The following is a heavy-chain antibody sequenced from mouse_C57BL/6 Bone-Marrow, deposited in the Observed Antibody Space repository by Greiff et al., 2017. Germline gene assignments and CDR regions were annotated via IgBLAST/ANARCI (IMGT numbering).Heavy chain of an antibody. V-gene: IGHV1-81*01. CDR3: ARNREGYMTTVVADY. D-gene: IGHD1-1*01. Sequence: QVQLQQSGAELARPGASVKLSCKASGYTFTSYGISWVKQRTGQGLEWIGEIYPRSGNTYYNAKFKGKATLTADKSSSTAYMELRRLTSEDSAVYFCARNREGYMTTVVADYWGQGTTLTVSS. CDR1: GYTFTSYG. J-gene: IGHJ2*01. CDR2: IYPRSGNT.